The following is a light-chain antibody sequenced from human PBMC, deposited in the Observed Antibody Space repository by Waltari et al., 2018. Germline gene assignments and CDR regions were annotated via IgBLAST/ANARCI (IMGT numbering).Light chain of an antibody. CDR3: CSYAGSSAVV. CDR2: DGS. CDR1: SSDVGCYNY. V-gene: IGLV2-23*01. Sequence: QSALTQPAPVSGSPGQSITISCTGTSSDVGCYNYVSWYQQHPGKAPKFMFYDGSKRPSGVSHRFAGSKCGNTVSLTISGLQSEDEADYYCCSYAGSSAVVFGGGTKLTVL. J-gene: IGLJ2*01.